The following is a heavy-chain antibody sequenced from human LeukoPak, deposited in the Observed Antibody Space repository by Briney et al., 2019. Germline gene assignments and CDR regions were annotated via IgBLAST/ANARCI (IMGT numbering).Heavy chain of an antibody. V-gene: IGHV4-34*01. CDR3: ARGVTMVRGVSSKFDY. J-gene: IGHJ4*02. CDR2: INHSGST. D-gene: IGHD3-10*01. CDR1: GGSFSGYY. Sequence: PSETLSLTCAVYGGSFSGYYWSWIRQPPGKGLEWIGEINHSGSTNYSPSLKSRVTISVDTSKDQFSLKLSSVTAADTAVYYCARGVTMVRGVSSKFDYWGQGTLVTVSS.